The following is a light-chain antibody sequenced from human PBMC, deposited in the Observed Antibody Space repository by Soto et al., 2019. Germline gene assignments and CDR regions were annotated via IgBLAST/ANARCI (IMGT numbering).Light chain of an antibody. V-gene: IGLV1-40*01. J-gene: IGLJ1*01. CDR3: KSYDKNXDYV. CDR2: SDN. Sequence: QSFLTQPPSVSGAPVQRVTISCTGSSSNIGAGYVLHWYQQLPGAAPKLLIFSDNNRPSGVPDRFSGSKSGTSASLAITGLRAEDEADYYCKSYDKNXDYVVGTGTKVXV. CDR1: SSNIGAGYV.